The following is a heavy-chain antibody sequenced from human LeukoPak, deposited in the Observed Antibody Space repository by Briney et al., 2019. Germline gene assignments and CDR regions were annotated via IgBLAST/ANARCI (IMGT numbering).Heavy chain of an antibody. J-gene: IGHJ4*02. CDR2: ISWNSGSI. V-gene: IGHV3-9*03. CDR1: GFTFSSYG. CDR3: AKAGAYGDYFDY. D-gene: IGHD4-17*01. Sequence: GGSLRLSCAASGFTFSSYGMHWVRQAPGKGLEWVSGISWNSGSIGYADSVKGRFTISRDNAKNSLYLQMNSLRAEDMALYYCAKAGAYGDYFDYWGQGTLVTVSS.